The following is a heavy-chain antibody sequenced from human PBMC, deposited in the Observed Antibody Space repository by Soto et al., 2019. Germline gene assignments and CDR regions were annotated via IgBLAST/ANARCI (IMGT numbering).Heavy chain of an antibody. J-gene: IGHJ4*02. CDR1: GGTFSSYT. V-gene: IGHV1-69*02. Sequence: QVQLVQSGAEVKKPGSSVKVSCKASGGTFSSYTISWVRQAPGQGLEWMGRIIPILGIANYAQKFQGRVTITADKSTSTAYMELSSLRSEDTAVYYCASPVIEAAGPRGGFDYWGQGTLVTVSS. CDR3: ASPVIEAAGPRGGFDY. CDR2: IIPILGIA. D-gene: IGHD6-13*01.